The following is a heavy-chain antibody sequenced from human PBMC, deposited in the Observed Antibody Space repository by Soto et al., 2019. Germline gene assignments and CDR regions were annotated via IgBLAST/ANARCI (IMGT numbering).Heavy chain of an antibody. CDR2: IYYNGST. Sequence: PSETLSLTCTVSGGCISSYYWSWIRQPPGKGLEWIGYIYYNGSTNYNPSLKSRVTISVDTSKNQFSLKLSSVTAADTAVYYCARTYYDFWSGYWRWFDPWGQGTLVTVSS. D-gene: IGHD3-3*01. J-gene: IGHJ5*02. V-gene: IGHV4-59*01. CDR1: GGCISSYY. CDR3: ARTYYDFWSGYWRWFDP.